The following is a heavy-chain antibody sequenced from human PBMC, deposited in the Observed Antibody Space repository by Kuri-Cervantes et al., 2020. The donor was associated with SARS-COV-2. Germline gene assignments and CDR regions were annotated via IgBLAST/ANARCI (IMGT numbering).Heavy chain of an antibody. CDR1: GFTFSSYW. V-gene: IGHV3-7*04. CDR2: IKQDGSEK. Sequence: GESLKISCAASGFTFSSYWMSWVRQAPGKGLEWVANIKQDGSEKYYVDSVKGRFTISRDNAKNSLYLQMNSLRAEDTAVHYCARGVVPAAIRYYYYYYYMDVWGKGTTVTVSS. CDR3: ARGVVPAAIRYYYYYYYMDV. D-gene: IGHD2-2*02. J-gene: IGHJ6*03.